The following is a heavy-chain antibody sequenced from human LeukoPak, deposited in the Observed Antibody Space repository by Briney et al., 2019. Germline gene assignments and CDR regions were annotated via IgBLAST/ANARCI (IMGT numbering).Heavy chain of an antibody. J-gene: IGHJ4*02. D-gene: IGHD3-22*01. V-gene: IGHV4-34*01. CDR1: GGSFSGYY. CDR2: INHSGST. Sequence: PSETLSLICAPYGGSFSGYYWSWIRQPPGKGLEWIGEINHSGSTNYNPSPKSRVTISVDTSKNQFSLKLSSVTAADTAVYYCARARAHLKYYYDSSGYYYFDYWGQGTLVTVSS. CDR3: ARARAHLKYYYDSSGYYYFDY.